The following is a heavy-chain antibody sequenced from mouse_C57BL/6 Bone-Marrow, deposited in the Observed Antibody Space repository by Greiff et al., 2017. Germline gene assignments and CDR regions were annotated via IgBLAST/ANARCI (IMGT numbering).Heavy chain of an antibody. CDR1: GYTFTDYY. D-gene: IGHD1-1*01. V-gene: IGHV1-26*01. CDR2: INPNNGGT. Sequence: EVQLQQSGPELVKPGASVKISCKASGYTFTDYYMNWVKQSHGKSLEWIGDINPNNGGTSYNQKFKGKATLTVDKSSSTAYMELRSLTSEDSAVYYWARWGGDPYGKYYFDYWGQGTTLTVSS. CDR3: ARWGGDPYGKYYFDY. J-gene: IGHJ2*01.